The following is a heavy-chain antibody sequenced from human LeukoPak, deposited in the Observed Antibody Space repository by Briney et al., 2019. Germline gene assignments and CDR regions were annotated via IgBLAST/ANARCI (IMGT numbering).Heavy chain of an antibody. CDR3: ARGHWWLTGDDQPHPHWYFDL. CDR1: VCTFTVYY. D-gene: IGHD7-27*01. V-gene: IGHV1-2*02. Sequence: GASVKVACKDSVCTFTVYYMHWVRQAPGQGLEWMGWINPNTGGTNYAQKFQGRVTMTRDTSISTAYMELSRLRPDDTAVYYCARGHWWLTGDDQPHPHWYFDLWGRGALVTVSS. J-gene: IGHJ2*01. CDR2: INPNTGGT.